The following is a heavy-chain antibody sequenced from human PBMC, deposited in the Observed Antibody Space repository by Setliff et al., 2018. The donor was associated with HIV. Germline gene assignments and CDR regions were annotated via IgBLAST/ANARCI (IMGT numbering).Heavy chain of an antibody. CDR2: INAGNGDT. Sequence: ASVKVSCQASVDTFTTYALHWVRQAPGQRLEWMGWINAGNGDTKSSQKFQGRVTITRDTSASTAYMELSSLRSEDTGVYYCAIGSSNWPHRPNNYYFDYWGQGTPVTVSS. J-gene: IGHJ4*02. CDR1: VDTFTTYA. CDR3: AIGSSNWPHRPNNYYFDY. D-gene: IGHD6-13*01. V-gene: IGHV1-3*01.